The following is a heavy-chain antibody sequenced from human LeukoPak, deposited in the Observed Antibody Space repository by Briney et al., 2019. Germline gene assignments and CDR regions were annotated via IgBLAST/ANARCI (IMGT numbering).Heavy chain of an antibody. J-gene: IGHJ4*02. CDR3: ARQVAILGFDY. CDR2: IYTSGST. CDR1: GGSISSGSYY. Sequence: PSQTLSLTCTVSGGSISSGSYYWSWIRQPAGKGLEWIGRIYTSGSTNYNPSLKSRVTISVDTSKNQFSLKLSSVTAADTAVYYCARQVAILGFDYWGQGTLVTVSS. D-gene: IGHD2-2*02. V-gene: IGHV4-61*02.